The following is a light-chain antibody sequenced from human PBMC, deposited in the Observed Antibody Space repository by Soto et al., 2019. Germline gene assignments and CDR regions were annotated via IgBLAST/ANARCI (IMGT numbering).Light chain of an antibody. CDR3: QQYETFSGT. V-gene: IGKV1-5*01. J-gene: IGKJ1*01. CDR1: QSVSGW. CDR2: DAS. Sequence: DIQMTQSPATLSASVGDTVTVTWRASQSVSGWLAWYQQKTGEAPKLLIYDASALPRGVPSRFSGSGYGTKFNLTIASLQTDDFATYYCQQYETFSGTFGPGTKVDIK.